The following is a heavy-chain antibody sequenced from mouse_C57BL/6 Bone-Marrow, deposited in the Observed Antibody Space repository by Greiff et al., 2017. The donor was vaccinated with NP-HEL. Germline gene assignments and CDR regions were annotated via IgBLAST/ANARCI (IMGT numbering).Heavy chain of an antibody. J-gene: IGHJ1*03. CDR3: ARVRDV. Sequence: EVKLMESGGGLVKPGGSLKLSCAASGFTFSSYAMSWVRQTPEKRLEWVATISDGGSYTYYPDNVKGRFTISRDNAKNNLYLQMSHLKSEDTAMYYCARVRDVWGTGTTVTVSS. CDR2: ISDGGSYT. CDR1: GFTFSSYA. V-gene: IGHV5-4*03.